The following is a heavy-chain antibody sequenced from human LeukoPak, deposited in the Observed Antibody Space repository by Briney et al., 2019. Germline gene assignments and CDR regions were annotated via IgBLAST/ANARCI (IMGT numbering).Heavy chain of an antibody. D-gene: IGHD3-10*01. V-gene: IGHV4-38-2*01. CDR1: DHSINSSYY. CDR3: VGFGELLHYYYMDV. CDR2: IYHSGTT. Sequence: SETLSLTCAVSDHSINSSYYWGWIRQPPGKGLEWIGSIYHSGTTYHNPSFKSRVTISVEMSKNQFSLKLNSLTAADTAVYYCVGFGELLHYYYMDVWGKGTTVTVSS. J-gene: IGHJ6*03.